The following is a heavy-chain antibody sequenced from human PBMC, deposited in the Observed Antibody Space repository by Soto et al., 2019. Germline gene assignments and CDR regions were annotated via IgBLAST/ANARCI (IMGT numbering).Heavy chain of an antibody. D-gene: IGHD1-20*01. CDR3: ARVSYTWNHYYYGMDV. CDR1: GGSISSGEYY. Sequence: QVQLQESGPGLVKPSQTLSLTCTVSGGSISSGEYYWSWVRQPPGKGLEWIGYIYYSGSTYYNPALKSRVTISVDTSKSQFSLELSSVTAADTAVYYCARVSYTWNHYYYGMDVWGQGTTVTVSS. J-gene: IGHJ6*02. V-gene: IGHV4-30-4*01. CDR2: IYYSGST.